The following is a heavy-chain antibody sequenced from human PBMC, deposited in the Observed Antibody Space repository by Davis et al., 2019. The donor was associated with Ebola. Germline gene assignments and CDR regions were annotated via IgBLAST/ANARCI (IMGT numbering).Heavy chain of an antibody. V-gene: IGHV3-73*01. Sequence: PGGSLRLSCAASGFTFSGSAMHWVRQASGKGLEWVGRIRSKANSYATAYAASVKGRFTISRDDSKNTAHLQMNSLRTEDTAVYYCSSSDSYGIDVWGQGTTVTVSS. J-gene: IGHJ6*02. CDR2: IRSKANSYAT. CDR3: SSSDSYGIDV. CDR1: GFTFSGSA.